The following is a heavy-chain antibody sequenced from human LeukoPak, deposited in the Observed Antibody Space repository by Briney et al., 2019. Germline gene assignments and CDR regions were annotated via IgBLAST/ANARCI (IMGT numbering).Heavy chain of an antibody. CDR2: INSDGSST. CDR1: GFTFSSYW. J-gene: IGHJ3*02. Sequence: GGSLRLSCAASGFTFSSYWMHWVRQALGKGLVWVSRINSDGSSTSYADPAKGRFTISRDNAKNTLYLQMNSLRAEGTAVYYCARDLLSSGSYRDAFDIWGQGTMVTVSS. CDR3: ARDLLSSGSYRDAFDI. V-gene: IGHV3-74*01. D-gene: IGHD1-26*01.